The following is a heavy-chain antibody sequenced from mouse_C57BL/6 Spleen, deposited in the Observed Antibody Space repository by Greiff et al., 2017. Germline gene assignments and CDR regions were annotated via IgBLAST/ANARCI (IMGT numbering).Heavy chain of an antibody. CDR3: ARQGDYYGSSRYYFDY. Sequence: DVMLVESGGGLVKPGGSLKLSCAASGFTFSSYTMSWVRQTPEKRLEWVATISGGGGNTYYPDSVKGRFTISRDNAKNPLYLQMSSLRSEDTALYYCARQGDYYGSSRYYFDYWGQGTTLTVSS. CDR1: GFTFSSYT. J-gene: IGHJ2*01. CDR2: ISGGGGNT. V-gene: IGHV5-9*01. D-gene: IGHD1-1*01.